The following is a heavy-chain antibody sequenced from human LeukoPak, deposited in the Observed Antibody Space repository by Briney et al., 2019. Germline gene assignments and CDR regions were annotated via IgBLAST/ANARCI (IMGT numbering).Heavy chain of an antibody. CDR3: TTLYRLDP. J-gene: IGHJ5*02. Sequence: GGSLRLSCGGSGFTFSNAWMNWVRQAPGKGLEWVGRIKKKTEGETTDYAAPVKGRFTILRDDSKNTLYLQMSSLKTEDTAVYYCTTLYRLDPWGQGTLVTVSS. V-gene: IGHV3-15*01. CDR2: IKKKTEGETT. D-gene: IGHD3-16*02. CDR1: GFTFSNAW.